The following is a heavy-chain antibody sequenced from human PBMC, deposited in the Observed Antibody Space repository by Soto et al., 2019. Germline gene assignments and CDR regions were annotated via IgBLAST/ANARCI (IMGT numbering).Heavy chain of an antibody. J-gene: IGHJ4*02. D-gene: IGHD5-18*01. CDR2: ISSSSGTI. V-gene: IGHV3-48*02. CDR3: ARGRGYSYGYPFDY. Sequence: GGSLRLSCAASGFTFSSYSMNWVRQAPGKGLEWVSYISSSSGTIYYADSVKGRFTISRDNAKNSLYLQMNSLRDEDTAVYYCARGRGYSYGYPFDYWGQGALVTVSS. CDR1: GFTFSSYS.